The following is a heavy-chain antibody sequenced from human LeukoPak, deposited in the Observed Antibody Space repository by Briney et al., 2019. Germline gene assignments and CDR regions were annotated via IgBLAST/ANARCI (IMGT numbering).Heavy chain of an antibody. Sequence: SETLSLTCTVSGGSISSCYWSWIRQPPGKGLKWIGYIYYSGSTNYNPSLKSRVTISVDTSKNQFSLNLSSVTAADTAVYYCARDNGDYGIDYWGQGTLVTVSS. CDR1: GGSISSCY. J-gene: IGHJ4*02. V-gene: IGHV4-59*01. D-gene: IGHD4-17*01. CDR3: ARDNGDYGIDY. CDR2: IYYSGST.